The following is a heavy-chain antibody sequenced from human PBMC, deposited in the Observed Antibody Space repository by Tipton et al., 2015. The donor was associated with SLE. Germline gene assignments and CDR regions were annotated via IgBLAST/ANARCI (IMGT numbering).Heavy chain of an antibody. V-gene: IGHV4-59*12. Sequence: TLSLTCTVSGDSLTNYYWSWIRQPPGKGLEWVGTVYYTGNTFYNPSLKSRVTISVDTSKNQFSLNLSSVTAADTAVYYCARDEYRYDATGYHLLGHFDFWGQGTLVTVSS. D-gene: IGHD3-22*01. CDR1: GDSLTNYY. CDR2: VYYTGNT. J-gene: IGHJ4*02. CDR3: ARDEYRYDATGYHLLGHFDF.